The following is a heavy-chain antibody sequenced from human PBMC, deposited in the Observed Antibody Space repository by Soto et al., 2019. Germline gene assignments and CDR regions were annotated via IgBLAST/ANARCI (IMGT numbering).Heavy chain of an antibody. D-gene: IGHD3-22*01. CDR3: ARMRYDSEFNTSWFLDL. V-gene: IGHV2-26*01. CDR1: GFSLSDVRMA. CDR2: IFSNDDA. J-gene: IGHJ2*01. Sequence: QVTLKESGPVLVKPTETLTVTCTVSGFSLSDVRMAVSWIRQPPGKALEWLAHIFSNDDATYNKSLRSRLSISKDTSKSQVVLTMTNMDPVDTATYHCARMRYDSEFNTSWFLDLWGRGTLVTVSS.